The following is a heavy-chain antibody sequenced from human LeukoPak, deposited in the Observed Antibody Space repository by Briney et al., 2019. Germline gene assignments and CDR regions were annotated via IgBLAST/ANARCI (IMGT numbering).Heavy chain of an antibody. D-gene: IGHD6-13*01. V-gene: IGHV4-34*01. CDR2: INHSGST. J-gene: IGHJ4*02. CDR1: GGSFSGYY. CDR3: ARGLYSSSWYFSHFDY. Sequence: KTSETLSLTCAVYGGSFSGYYWSWIRQSPGKGLEWIGEINHSGSTNYNPSLKSRVTISVDTSKNQFSLKLSSVTAADTAVYYCARGLYSSSWYFSHFDYWGQGTLVTVSS.